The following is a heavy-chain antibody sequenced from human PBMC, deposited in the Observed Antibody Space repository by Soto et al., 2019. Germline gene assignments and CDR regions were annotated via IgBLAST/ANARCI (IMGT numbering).Heavy chain of an antibody. D-gene: IGHD1-1*01. CDR3: TKSLSTETGDGFDI. Sequence: GGFMILCCAASGFTFDSYAMNWVRPGAGKGLEWVSGISVNGGSTHYAGSVKGRFTISRENSKNTLSLQMNSLRAEDTAVYYCTKSLSTETGDGFDIWGQGTMVTVSS. CDR2: ISVNGGST. CDR1: GFTFDSYA. J-gene: IGHJ3*02. V-gene: IGHV3-23*01.